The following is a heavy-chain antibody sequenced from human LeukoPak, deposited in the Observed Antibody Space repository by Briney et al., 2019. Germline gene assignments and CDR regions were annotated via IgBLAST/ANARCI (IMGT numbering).Heavy chain of an antibody. D-gene: IGHD2-8*01. CDR2: IYYRGST. J-gene: IGHJ4*02. CDR1: GGPLTSYY. V-gene: IGHV4-59*01. CDR3: AREGVGTPDYFDY. Sequence: SETLSLTCSVSGGPLTSYYWSWIRQPPAKGLEWIGCIYYRGSTYYNPSLKSRVTMSVDTSRKQFSLKLGSLSAADTAVYYCAREGVGTPDYFDYWGQGTLVTVSS.